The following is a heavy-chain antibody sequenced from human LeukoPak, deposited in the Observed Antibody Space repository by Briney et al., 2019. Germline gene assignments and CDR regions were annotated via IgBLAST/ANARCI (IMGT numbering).Heavy chain of an antibody. D-gene: IGHD6-19*01. Sequence: SVKVSCXASGGTFSSYAISWVRQAPGQGLEWMGGIIPIFGTANYAQKFQGRVTITTDESTSTAYMELSSLRSEDTAVYYCARDPTSGYSSGGDYWGQGTLVTVSS. J-gene: IGHJ4*02. CDR2: IIPIFGTA. V-gene: IGHV1-69*05. CDR1: GGTFSSYA. CDR3: ARDPTSGYSSGGDY.